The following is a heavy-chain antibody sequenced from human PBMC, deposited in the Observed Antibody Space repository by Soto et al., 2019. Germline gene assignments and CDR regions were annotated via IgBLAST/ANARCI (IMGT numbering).Heavy chain of an antibody. V-gene: IGHV5-51*01. Sequence: GESLKISCKASGYSFTNYLIGWVRQMPGKGLEWMGIIYPADSDTRYSPSFQGQVTFSADKSLSTAYLQWNSLKASDTARYYCARQRAWNDAFDFWGQGILVTVSS. J-gene: IGHJ4*02. CDR3: ARQRAWNDAFDF. CDR2: IYPADSDT. D-gene: IGHD1-1*01. CDR1: GYSFTNYL.